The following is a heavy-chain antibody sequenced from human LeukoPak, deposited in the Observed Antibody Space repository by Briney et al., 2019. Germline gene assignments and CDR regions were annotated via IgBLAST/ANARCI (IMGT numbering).Heavy chain of an antibody. J-gene: IGHJ3*02. CDR3: AKDRREYYGSGSYAFDI. D-gene: IGHD3-10*01. Sequence: GGSLRLSCAASGFTFSNYGMHWVRQAPGKGLEWVAFARYDGNNKYYADSVKGRFTISRDNSKNTLYLQMISLRAEDTAVYYCAKDRREYYGSGSYAFDIWGQGTMVTVSS. V-gene: IGHV3-30*02. CDR2: ARYDGNNK. CDR1: GFTFSNYG.